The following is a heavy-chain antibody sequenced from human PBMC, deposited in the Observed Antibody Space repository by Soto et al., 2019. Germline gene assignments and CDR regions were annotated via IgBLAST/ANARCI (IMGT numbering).Heavy chain of an antibody. CDR1: GYTLTSYD. D-gene: IGHD6-13*01. J-gene: IGHJ4*02. CDR3: ARGVPAAAGTFDY. CDR2: MNPNSGNT. Sequence: ASVKVSCKASGYTLTSYDINWVRQATGQGLEWMGWMNPNSGNTGYAQKFQGRVTMTRNTSISTAYMELSSLRSEDTAVYYCARGVPAAAGTFDYWGQGTLVTVSS. V-gene: IGHV1-8*01.